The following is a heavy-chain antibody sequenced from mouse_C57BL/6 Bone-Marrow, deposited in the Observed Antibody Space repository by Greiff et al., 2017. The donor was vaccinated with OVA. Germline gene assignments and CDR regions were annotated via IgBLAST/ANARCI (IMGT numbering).Heavy chain of an antibody. CDR2: IDPETGGT. D-gene: IGHD2-5*01. Sequence: QVQLQQPGAELVRPGASVTLSCKASGYTFTDYEMHWVKQTPVHGLEWIGAIDPETGGTAYNQKFKGKAILTADTSSSTAYLELRSLTSEDSAVYYCTRGYSNYYAKDYWGQGTAVTVSA. V-gene: IGHV1-15*01. J-gene: IGHJ4*01. CDR3: TRGYSNYYAKDY. CDR1: GYTFTDYE.